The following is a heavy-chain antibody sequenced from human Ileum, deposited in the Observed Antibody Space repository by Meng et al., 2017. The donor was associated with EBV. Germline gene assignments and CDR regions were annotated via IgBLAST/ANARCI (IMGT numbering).Heavy chain of an antibody. V-gene: IGHV1-18*03. CDR2: INPYDGDT. Sequence: QVQLVQSGTEVKKPGASVKVSCKTSGYSFSRYVISWVRQAPGQGLEWVGWINPYDGDTNYAQKLQDRVTLTTDTSTSTAYMELRSLRSDDMAVYYCASKQYFFAYWGQGTLVTVSS. J-gene: IGHJ4*02. D-gene: IGHD1/OR15-1a*01. CDR3: ASKQYFFAY. CDR1: GYSFSRYV.